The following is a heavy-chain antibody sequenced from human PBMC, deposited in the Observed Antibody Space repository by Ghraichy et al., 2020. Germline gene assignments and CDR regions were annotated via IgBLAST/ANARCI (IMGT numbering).Heavy chain of an antibody. CDR3: ATDLLGNYVVDY. J-gene: IGHJ4*02. V-gene: IGHV1-24*01. CDR1: GYTLTELS. D-gene: IGHD4-11*01. CDR2: FDPEDGET. Sequence: ASVKVSCKVSGYTLTELSMHWVRQAPGKGLEWMGGFDPEDGETIYAQKFQGRVTMTEDTSTDTAYMELSSLRSEDTAVYYCATDLLGNYVVDYWGQGTLVTVSS.